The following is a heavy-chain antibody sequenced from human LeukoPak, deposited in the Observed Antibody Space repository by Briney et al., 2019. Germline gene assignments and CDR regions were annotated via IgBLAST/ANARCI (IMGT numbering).Heavy chain of an antibody. CDR2: IYYSGST. V-gene: IGHV4-39*07. J-gene: IGHJ5*02. D-gene: IGHD3-22*01. Sequence: SETLSLTCTVSGGSISSSSYYWGWIRQPPGKGLEWIGSIYYSGSTYYNPSLKSRVTISVDTSKNQFSLKLSSVTAADTAVYYCARDSGYYDSSGYYRSWFDPWGQGTLVTVSS. CDR3: ARDSGYYDSSGYYRSWFDP. CDR1: GGSISSSSYY.